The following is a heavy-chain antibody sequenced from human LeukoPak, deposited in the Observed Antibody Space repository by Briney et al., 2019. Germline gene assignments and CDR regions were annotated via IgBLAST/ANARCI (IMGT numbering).Heavy chain of an antibody. D-gene: IGHD5-18*01. Sequence: GGSLRLSCSASGFSFSYYNMNWVRQAPGKGLERVSYIGSTSTSIYYADSVMGRFSISRDKNSLYLQMNSLRADDTAVYYCATYPGYTYEVEAPRPARGYWGQGTLVTVSS. V-gene: IGHV3-48*01. J-gene: IGHJ4*02. CDR3: ATYPGYTYEVEAPRPARGY. CDR1: GFSFSYYN. CDR2: IGSTSTSI.